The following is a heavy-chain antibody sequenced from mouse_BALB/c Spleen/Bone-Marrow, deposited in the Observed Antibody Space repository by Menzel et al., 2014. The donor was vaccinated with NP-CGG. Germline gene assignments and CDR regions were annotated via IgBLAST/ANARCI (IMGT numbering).Heavy chain of an antibody. CDR1: GYTFTDKW. Sequence: VKLVESGAEFVMPGASVKMSCKASGYTFTDKWMHWVKQGPGQGLEWIGAIDTSDSYINYNQKFKGKASLTVDASSSTAYMHLSSLTSDDSAVYYCARGGHDFSLDYWGQGTSVIVSS. CDR3: ARGGHDFSLDY. V-gene: IGHV1-69*01. CDR2: IDTSDSYI. D-gene: IGHD2-4*01. J-gene: IGHJ4*01.